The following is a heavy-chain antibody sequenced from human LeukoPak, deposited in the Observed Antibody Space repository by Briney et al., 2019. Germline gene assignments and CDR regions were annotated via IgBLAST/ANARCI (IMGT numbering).Heavy chain of an antibody. V-gene: IGHV1-18*04. Sequence: GASVKVSCKASGYSFTSYGISWVRQDPGQGLEWMGWISAYNGNTNYAQKLQGRVTMTTDTSTSTAYMELRSLRSDDTAVYYCARDLPLIVVVPAATKRNWFDPWGQGTLVTVSS. CDR1: GYSFTSYG. CDR2: ISAYNGNT. CDR3: ARDLPLIVVVPAATKRNWFDP. D-gene: IGHD2-2*01. J-gene: IGHJ5*02.